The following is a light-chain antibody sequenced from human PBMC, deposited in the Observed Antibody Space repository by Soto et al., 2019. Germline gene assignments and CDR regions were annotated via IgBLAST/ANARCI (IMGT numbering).Light chain of an antibody. Sequence: DIQMTQSPSSLSASVGDRVTITCRASQSITTYLNWYQQTLGEAPKLLIYAASRLQIGVPSRFSGSGSGTDFTLTISSLQPEDSAVYYCQHYGHPQWTFGQGTKVEI. CDR2: AAS. CDR1: QSITTY. V-gene: IGKV1-39*01. CDR3: QHYGHPQWT. J-gene: IGKJ1*01.